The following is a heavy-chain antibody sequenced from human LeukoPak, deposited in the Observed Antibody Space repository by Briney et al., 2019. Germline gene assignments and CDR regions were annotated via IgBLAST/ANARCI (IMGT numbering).Heavy chain of an antibody. V-gene: IGHV3-30*18. Sequence: PGGSLRLSCAASGFTFSNYGMHWVRQAPGKGLEWVVVISHDGSNNNYADTVKGRFTISRDNSKNTPYLQMNSLRPEDTAVYYCAKVRVGTAHFDYWGQGTLVTVSS. D-gene: IGHD2-15*01. J-gene: IGHJ4*02. CDR2: ISHDGSNN. CDR1: GFTFSNYG. CDR3: AKVRVGTAHFDY.